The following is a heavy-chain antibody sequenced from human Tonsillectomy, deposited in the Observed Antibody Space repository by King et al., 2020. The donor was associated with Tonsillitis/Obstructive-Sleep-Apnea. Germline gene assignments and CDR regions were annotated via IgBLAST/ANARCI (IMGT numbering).Heavy chain of an antibody. D-gene: IGHD3-10*01. CDR3: ASVRVLWFGGLSKYYFDD. CDR2: IYYSGST. CDR1: GGSISSYY. J-gene: IGHJ4*02. Sequence: QLQESGPGLVKPSETLSLTCTVSGGSISSYYWSWIRQTPGKGLEWIGYIYYSGSTNYNPSLESRVTISVDKSKNQFSLKLSSVTAADTAVFYFASVRVLWFGGLSKYYFDDWGQETLVTVSS. V-gene: IGHV4-59*12.